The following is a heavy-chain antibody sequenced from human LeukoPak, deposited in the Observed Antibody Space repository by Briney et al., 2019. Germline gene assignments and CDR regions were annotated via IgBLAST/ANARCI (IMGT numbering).Heavy chain of an antibody. CDR1: GGSFSGYY. D-gene: IGHD6-19*01. J-gene: IGHJ3*02. CDR2: INHSGST. V-gene: IGHV4-34*01. CDR3: ARGGGSSGWYGDAFDI. Sequence: SETLSLTRAVYGGSFSGYYWSWIRQPPGKGLEWIGEINHSGSTNYNPSLKSRVTISVDTPKNQFSLKLSSVTAADTAVYYCARGGGSSGWYGDAFDIWGQGTMVTVSS.